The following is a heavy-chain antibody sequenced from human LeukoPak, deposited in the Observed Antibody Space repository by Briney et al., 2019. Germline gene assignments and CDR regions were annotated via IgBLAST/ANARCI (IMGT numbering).Heavy chain of an antibody. CDR2: ISSSSSYI. V-gene: IGHV3-21*01. Sequence: GGSLRLSCAASGFTFSSYSMNWVRQAPGKGLEWVSSISSSSSYIYYADSVKGRFTISRDNAKNSLYLQMNSLRAEDTAVYYRARGSLTGYYGPFDYWGQGTLVTVSS. CDR3: ARGSLTGYYGPFDY. CDR1: GFTFSSYS. J-gene: IGHJ4*02. D-gene: IGHD3-9*01.